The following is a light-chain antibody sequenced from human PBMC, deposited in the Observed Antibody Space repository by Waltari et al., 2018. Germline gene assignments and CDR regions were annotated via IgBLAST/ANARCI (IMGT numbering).Light chain of an antibody. CDR2: YDD. V-gene: IGLV1-36*01. J-gene: IGLJ1*01. CDR1: SSNIGNNV. Sequence: QSVLTQPPSVSGAPRERVTISCSGSSSNIGNNVVTWYQQLPGKAPKLLIYYDDLVPSGVSDRFSVSKSGTSASLAITGLQSDDEADYYCAAWDDSLNGQVFGTGTKVTVL. CDR3: AAWDDSLNGQV.